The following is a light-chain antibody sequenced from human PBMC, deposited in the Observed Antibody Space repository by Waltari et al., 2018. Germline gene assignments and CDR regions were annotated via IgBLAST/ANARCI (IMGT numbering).Light chain of an antibody. CDR1: SGHSSNV. J-gene: IGLJ3*02. V-gene: IGLV4-69*01. CDR2: VNSVGSH. CDR3: QTGCHGTWV. Sequence: QLVLTQSPSASASLGASVKLTCTLSSGHSSNVIAWHQQQPEKGPRYLMKVNSVGSHSKGDKIPDRFSGSSSGAEHYLTISSLQSEDEADYYCQTGCHGTWVFGGGTKLTVL.